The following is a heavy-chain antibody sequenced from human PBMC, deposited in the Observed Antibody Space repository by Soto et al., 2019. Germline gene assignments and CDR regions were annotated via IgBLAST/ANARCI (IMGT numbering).Heavy chain of an antibody. CDR1: GGSFSGYY. CDR3: RTIGYCSGGSCPYFDY. D-gene: IGHD2-15*01. CDR2: INHSGST. Sequence: SETLSLTCAVYGGSFSGYYWSWIRQPPGKGLEWIGEINHSGSTNYNPSLKSRVTISVDTSKNQFSLKLSSVTAADTAVYYCRTIGYCSGGSCPYFDYWGQGTQVTVPQ. V-gene: IGHV4-34*01. J-gene: IGHJ4*02.